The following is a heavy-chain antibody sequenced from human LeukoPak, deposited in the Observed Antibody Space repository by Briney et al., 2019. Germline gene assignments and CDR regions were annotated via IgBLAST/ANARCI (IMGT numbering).Heavy chain of an antibody. CDR1: GGSISSGGYY. CDR3: ARDNPPTRHNNFNWFDP. J-gene: IGHJ5*02. D-gene: IGHD1-1*01. CDR2: IYYSGST. V-gene: IGHV4-31*03. Sequence: SQTLSLTCTVSGGSISSGGYYWSWIRQHPGKGLEWIGYIYYSGSTYYNPSLKSRVTISVDTSKNQFSLKLSSVTAADTAVYYCARDNPPTRHNNFNWFDPWGQGTLVTVSS.